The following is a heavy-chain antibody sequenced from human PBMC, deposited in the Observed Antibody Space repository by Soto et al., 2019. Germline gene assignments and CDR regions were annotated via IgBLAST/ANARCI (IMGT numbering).Heavy chain of an antibody. V-gene: IGHV4-61*01. CDR2: IYFTGST. CDR1: GGAVSSGTYY. Sequence: SETLSLTCTVSGGAVSSGTYYWSWIRQPPGKGLEWIGHIYFTGSTNYNPSLKSRVTMSLDTSRNQFSLKLSSVTAADTAVYYCTRGPPRDRWLDPWGLGTLVTVSS. J-gene: IGHJ5*02. CDR3: TRGPPRDRWLDP.